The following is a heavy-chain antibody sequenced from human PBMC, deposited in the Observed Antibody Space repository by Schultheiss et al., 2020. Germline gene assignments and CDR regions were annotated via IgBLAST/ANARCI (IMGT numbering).Heavy chain of an antibody. CDR2: IYYSGST. V-gene: IGHV4-39*01. CDR1: GGSISSSSYY. Sequence: SETLSLTCTVSGGSISSSSYYWGWIRQPPGKGLEWIGSIYYSGSTYYNPSLKSRVTISVDTSKNQFSLKLSSVTAADTAVYYCVGVAGTALGYWGQGTLVTVSS. D-gene: IGHD6-19*01. J-gene: IGHJ4*02. CDR3: VGVAGTALGY.